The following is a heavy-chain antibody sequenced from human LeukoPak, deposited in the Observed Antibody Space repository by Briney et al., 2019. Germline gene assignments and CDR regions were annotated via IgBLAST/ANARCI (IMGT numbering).Heavy chain of an antibody. Sequence: PGGSLRLSCAASGFTFSSYSMNWVRQAPGKGLEWVSSISSSSSYIYYADSVSGRFTISRDNAKNSLYLQMNSLRAEDTAVYYCASDPCSSTSCYEFDYWGQGTLVTVSS. D-gene: IGHD2-2*01. V-gene: IGHV3-21*01. CDR2: ISSSSSYI. CDR3: ASDPCSSTSCYEFDY. CDR1: GFTFSSYS. J-gene: IGHJ4*02.